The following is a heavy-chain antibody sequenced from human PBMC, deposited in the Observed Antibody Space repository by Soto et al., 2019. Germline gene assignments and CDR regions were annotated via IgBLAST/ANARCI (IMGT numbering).Heavy chain of an antibody. CDR3: AKGGIVVVVAASYYYYGMDV. V-gene: IGHV3-23*01. J-gene: IGHJ6*02. CDR2: FRSGGDDDTT. Sequence: GGSLRLSCAASGFTFSSYSMSWVRQAPGKGLEWVSGFRSGGDDDTTYYADSVRGRFTISRDNSKNTLFLQMNSLRAEDTAIYYCAKGGIVVVVAASYYYYGMDVWGQGTTVTVSS. D-gene: IGHD2-15*01. CDR1: GFTFSSYS.